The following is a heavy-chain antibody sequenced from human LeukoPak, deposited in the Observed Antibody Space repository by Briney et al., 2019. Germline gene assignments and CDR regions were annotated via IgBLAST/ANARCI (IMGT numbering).Heavy chain of an antibody. V-gene: IGHV4-38-2*02. Sequence: SESLSLTCTVSGYSISSGYYWGWIRQPPGMGLEWIGTIYYSGSTNLNPSFKSRVTLSVDTSKNQFSLRLSSVTAADAAVYYCASLRAYYDFWSGPYYFDYWGQGTLVTVSS. CDR3: ASLRAYYDFWSGPYYFDY. D-gene: IGHD3-3*01. J-gene: IGHJ4*02. CDR2: IYYSGST. CDR1: GYSISSGYY.